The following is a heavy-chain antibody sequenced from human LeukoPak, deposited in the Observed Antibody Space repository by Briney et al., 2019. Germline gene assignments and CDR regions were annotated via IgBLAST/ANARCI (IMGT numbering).Heavy chain of an antibody. V-gene: IGHV4-61*02. CDR3: ARVEMATIVLDY. D-gene: IGHD5-24*01. CDR2: IYTSGST. CDR1: GGSTSSGSYY. J-gene: IGHJ4*02. Sequence: PSETLSLTCTVSGGSTSSGSYYWSWIRQPAGKGLEWIGRIYTSGSTNYNPSLKSRVTISLDTSKNQFSLKLSSVTAADTAVYYCARVEMATIVLDYWGQGTLVTVSS.